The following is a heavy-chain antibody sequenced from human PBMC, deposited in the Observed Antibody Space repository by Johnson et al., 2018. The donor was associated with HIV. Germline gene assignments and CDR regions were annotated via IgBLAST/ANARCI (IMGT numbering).Heavy chain of an antibody. Sequence: VQLVESGGGVVRPGGSLRLSCAASGFTFDDYGMSWVRQAPGKGLEWVSDINWNGGSTRYTDSVKGRFTISRDNAKRSFYLQMNTLRAEDTALYYCARAVRTGPSPGFVFDIWGQGTMVTVSS. J-gene: IGHJ3*02. D-gene: IGHD1-1*01. V-gene: IGHV3-20*04. CDR2: INWNGGST. CDR1: GFTFDDYG. CDR3: ARAVRTGPSPGFVFDI.